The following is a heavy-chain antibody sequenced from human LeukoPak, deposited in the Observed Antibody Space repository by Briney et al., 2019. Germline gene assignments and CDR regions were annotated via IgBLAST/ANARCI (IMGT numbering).Heavy chain of an antibody. CDR3: ARADSYYDSSGYYLPINWFDP. Sequence: GASVKVSCKASGYTFTGYYMHWVRQAPGQGLEWMGWINPNSGGTNYAQKFQGRVTMTRDTSISTAYMELSRLRSDDTAVYYCARADSYYDSSGYYLPINWFDPWGQGTLVTVSS. D-gene: IGHD3-22*01. CDR2: INPNSGGT. J-gene: IGHJ5*02. V-gene: IGHV1-2*02. CDR1: GYTFTGYY.